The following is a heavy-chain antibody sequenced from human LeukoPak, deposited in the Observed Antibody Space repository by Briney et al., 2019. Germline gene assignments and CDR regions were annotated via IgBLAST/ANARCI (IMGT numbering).Heavy chain of an antibody. CDR3: ASTSKSTGYSSSWYAEYFQH. Sequence: SQTLSLTCTVSGGSISSGSYYWSWIRQPAGKGLEWIGRIYTSGSTNYNPSLKSRVTISVDTSKNQFSLKLSSVTAADTAVYYCASTSKSTGYSSSWYAEYFQHWGQGTLVTVSS. CDR2: IYTSGST. D-gene: IGHD6-13*01. J-gene: IGHJ1*01. CDR1: GGSISSGSYY. V-gene: IGHV4-61*02.